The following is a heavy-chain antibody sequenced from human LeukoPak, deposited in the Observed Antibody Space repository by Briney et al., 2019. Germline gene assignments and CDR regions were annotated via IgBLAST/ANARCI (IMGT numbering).Heavy chain of an antibody. J-gene: IGHJ4*02. Sequence: GGSLRLSCAASGFTFSSYAMSWVRQAPGKGLERVGFIRSKAYGGTTEYAASVKGRFTISRDDSKSIAYLQMNSLKTEDTAVYYCTRTILGYYYDSSGYWFDYWGQGTLVTVSS. CDR3: TRTILGYYYDSSGYWFDY. V-gene: IGHV3-49*04. D-gene: IGHD3-22*01. CDR2: IRSKAYGGTT. CDR1: GFTFSSYA.